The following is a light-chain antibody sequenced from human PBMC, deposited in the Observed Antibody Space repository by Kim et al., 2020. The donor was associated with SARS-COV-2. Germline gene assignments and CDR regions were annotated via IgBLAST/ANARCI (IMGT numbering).Light chain of an antibody. V-gene: IGLV3-21*04. CDR2: YDS. Sequence: SYELTQPPSVSVAPGKTATITCGGDNVGSKSLHWYQQRPGQAPVLVIYYDSKRPSGIPERFSGSNSGDTATLSISRGEAGDEADYYCQVWDRITSHVVFGGGAQLGVL. CDR1: NVGSKS. CDR3: QVWDRITSHVV. J-gene: IGLJ2*01.